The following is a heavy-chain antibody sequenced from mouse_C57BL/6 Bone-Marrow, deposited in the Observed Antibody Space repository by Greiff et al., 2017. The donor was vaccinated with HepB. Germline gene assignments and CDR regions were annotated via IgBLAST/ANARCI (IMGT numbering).Heavy chain of an antibody. V-gene: IGHV3-8*01. Sequence: EVKLVESGPGLAKPSQTLSLTCSVTGYSITSDYWNWIRKFPGNKLAYMGYISYSGSTYYNPSLKSRISITRDTSKNQYYLQLNSVTTEDTATYYCASRRYGYDWGYFDVWGTGTTVTVSS. J-gene: IGHJ1*03. CDR1: GYSITSDY. CDR3: ASRRYGYDWGYFDV. CDR2: ISYSGST. D-gene: IGHD2-2*01.